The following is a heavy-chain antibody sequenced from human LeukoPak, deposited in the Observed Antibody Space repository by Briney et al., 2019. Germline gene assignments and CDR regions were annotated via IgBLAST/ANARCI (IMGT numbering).Heavy chain of an antibody. Sequence: GGSLRLSCAQPGFSLLSSEMKWVRQAPGKGLEWVSKISSSGSAIYYADSVKGRFTISRDDANSSLYLQMHSLRVKHTAIYYCARGGSLGYWGQGTLVTVSS. J-gene: IGHJ4*02. V-gene: IGHV3-48*03. CDR3: ARGGSLGY. CDR2: ISSSGSAI. CDR1: GFSLLSSE. D-gene: IGHD6-19*01.